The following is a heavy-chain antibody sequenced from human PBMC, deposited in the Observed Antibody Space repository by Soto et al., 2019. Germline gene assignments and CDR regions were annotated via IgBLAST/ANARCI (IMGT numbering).Heavy chain of an antibody. D-gene: IGHD2-8*01. Sequence: SGPTLVNPTQTLTLTCTFSGFSLSSSGMCVSWIRQPPGKALEWLALIDWDDDKYYSTSLKTRLTISKDTSKNQVVLTMTNMNPVDTATYYCARTLRRYCTNGACSNYSYYGMQFWEQATTVTVSS. CDR1: GFSLSSSGMC. V-gene: IGHV2-70*01. CDR2: IDWDDDK. J-gene: IGHJ6*01. CDR3: ARTLRRYCTNGACSNYSYYGMQF.